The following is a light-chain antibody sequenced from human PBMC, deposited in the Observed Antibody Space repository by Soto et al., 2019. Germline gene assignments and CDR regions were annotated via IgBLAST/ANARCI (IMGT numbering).Light chain of an antibody. V-gene: IGLV2-14*01. J-gene: IGLJ3*02. Sequence: QAVVTQPASVSGSPGQSITISCTGTSSDIGAYNYVSWYQQHPGKAPKLIIFEVSNRPSGVSNRFSGSKSGNTASLTISGLQPEDEADYHCSSYTGGNTYWIFGGGTKLTVL. CDR3: SSYTGGNTYWI. CDR1: SSDIGAYNY. CDR2: EVS.